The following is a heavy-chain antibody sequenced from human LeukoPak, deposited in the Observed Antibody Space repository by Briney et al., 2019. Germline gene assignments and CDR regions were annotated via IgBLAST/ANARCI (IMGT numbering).Heavy chain of an antibody. J-gene: IGHJ3*02. CDR2: IWYDGSNK. CDR3: ARKLDEYCSSTSCYDAFDI. V-gene: IGHV3-33*01. D-gene: IGHD2-2*01. Sequence: PGRSLRLSCAASGFTFSSYGMHWVRQAPGKGLEWVAVIWYDGSNKYYADSVKGRFTISRDNSKNTLYLQMNSLRAEDTAVYYCARKLDEYCSSTSCYDAFDIWGQGTMVTASS. CDR1: GFTFSSYG.